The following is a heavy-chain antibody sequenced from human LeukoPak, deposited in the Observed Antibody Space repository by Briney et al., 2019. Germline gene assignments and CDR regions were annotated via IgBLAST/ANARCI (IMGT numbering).Heavy chain of an antibody. CDR3: ARRYSSSWKGYYFDY. CDR2: IYSGGST. V-gene: IGHV3-53*01. J-gene: IGHJ4*02. CDR1: GFTDSSNY. Sequence: HPGGSLRLSCAASGFTDSSNYMSWVRQAPGKGLEWVSVIYSGGSTYYADSVKGRFTISRDNSKNTLYLQMNSLRAEDTAVYYCARRYSSSWKGYYFDYWGQGTLVTVSS. D-gene: IGHD6-13*01.